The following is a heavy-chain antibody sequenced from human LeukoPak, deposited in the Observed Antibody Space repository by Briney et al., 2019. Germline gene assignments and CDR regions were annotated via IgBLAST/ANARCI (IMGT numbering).Heavy chain of an antibody. J-gene: IGHJ4*02. CDR3: ARSPPRIAAPFYYFDY. CDR2: ISSSSTI. D-gene: IGHD6-13*01. CDR1: GFTFSSYS. V-gene: IGHV3-48*04. Sequence: GGSLRLSCAASGFTFSSYSMNWVRQAPGKGLEWVSYISSSSTIYYADSVKGRFTISRDNAKNSLYLQMNSLRAEDTAVYYCARSPPRIAAPFYYFDYWGQGTLVTVSS.